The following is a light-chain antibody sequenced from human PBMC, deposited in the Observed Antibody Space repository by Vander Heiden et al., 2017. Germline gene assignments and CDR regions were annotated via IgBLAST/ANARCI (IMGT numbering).Light chain of an antibody. V-gene: IGLV2-11*01. J-gene: IGLJ2*01. CDR3: CSYAGSSV. CDR2: DVS. Sequence: QSALTQPRSVSGSPGQSVTISCTGTSSDVGGYNYVSRYQQHPGKAPKLMIYDVSKRPSGVPDRFSGSKSGNTASLTISGLQAEDEADYYCCSYAGSSVFGGGTKLTVL. CDR1: SSDVGGYNY.